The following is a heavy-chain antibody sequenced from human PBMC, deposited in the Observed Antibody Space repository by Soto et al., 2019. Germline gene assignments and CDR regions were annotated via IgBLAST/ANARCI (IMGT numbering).Heavy chain of an antibody. CDR1: GGSFRGYY. CDR3: GRHSDRSGLDS. CDR2: INHRGNT. J-gene: IGHJ4*02. D-gene: IGHD3-22*01. Sequence: PSETLSLTCAVYGGSFRGYYWNWIRRPPGKGLEWIGEINHRGNTNYDPSLKSRVTISVDTSKNQFSLKLSSVTAADTAVYYCGRHSDRSGLDSWGQGTLVTVSS. V-gene: IGHV4-34*01.